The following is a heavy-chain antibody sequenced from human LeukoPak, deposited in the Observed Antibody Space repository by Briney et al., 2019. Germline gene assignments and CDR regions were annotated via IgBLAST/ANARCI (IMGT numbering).Heavy chain of an antibody. Sequence: SDTLSLTCTVSGGSISSYYWSWIRQPPGEGLEWIGYIYYSGSTNYNPSLKSRVTISVVTSKNQFSLKLSSVTTADTAVYYCARGDYDILTGYQWFDPWGQGTLVTVSS. CDR3: ARGDYDILTGYQWFDP. V-gene: IGHV4-59*07. CDR2: IYYSGST. CDR1: GGSISSYY. J-gene: IGHJ5*02. D-gene: IGHD3-9*01.